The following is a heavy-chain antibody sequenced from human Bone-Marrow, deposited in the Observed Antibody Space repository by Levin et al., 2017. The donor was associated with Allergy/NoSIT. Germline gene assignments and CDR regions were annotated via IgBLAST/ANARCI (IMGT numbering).Heavy chain of an antibody. V-gene: IGHV3-11*03. J-gene: IGHJ4*02. CDR1: GFSISDRY. Sequence: RGSLRLSCAASGFSISDRYMGWIRQAPGKGLEWLSIISATSTHTDYADSVKGRLTVSRDNARNSLFLQMNSLRAEDTAVYYCVSGSQIREANYWGQGTLVTVSS. CDR2: ISATSTHT. D-gene: IGHD3-10*01. CDR3: VSGSQIREANY.